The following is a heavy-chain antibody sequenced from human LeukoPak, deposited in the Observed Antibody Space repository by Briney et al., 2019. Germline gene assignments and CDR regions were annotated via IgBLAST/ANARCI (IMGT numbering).Heavy chain of an antibody. CDR3: ARGYCSGGSCYRWYYYYYMDV. CDR1: GGSISSYY. V-gene: IGHV4-59*01. Sequence: SETLSLTCTVSGGSISSYYWSWIRQPPGKGLEWIGYIYYSGSTNYNPSLKSRVTISVDTSKNQFSLKMSYVTAADTAVYYCARGYCSGGSCYRWYYYYYMDVWGKGTTVTVSS. D-gene: IGHD2-15*01. CDR2: IYYSGST. J-gene: IGHJ6*03.